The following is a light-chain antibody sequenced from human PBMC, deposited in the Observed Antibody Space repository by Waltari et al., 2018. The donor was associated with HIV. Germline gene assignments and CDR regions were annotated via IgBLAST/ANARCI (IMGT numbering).Light chain of an antibody. J-gene: IGLJ2*01. CDR3: QVWDSITVV. Sequence: SYELTQPLSVSVALGQTARITCGGNNIGSKNVNWYQQKPGQAPVLVIYRDSNRPSGIPERFSGSNSGNTATLTISRAQAGDEADYYCQVWDSITVVFGGGTKLTVL. V-gene: IGLV3-9*01. CDR2: RDS. CDR1: NIGSKN.